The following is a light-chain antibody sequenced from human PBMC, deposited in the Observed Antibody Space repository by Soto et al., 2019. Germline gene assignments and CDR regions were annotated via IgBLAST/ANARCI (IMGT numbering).Light chain of an antibody. CDR1: QSVSSSY. V-gene: IGKV3-20*01. J-gene: IGKJ3*01. Sequence: EIVLTQSPGTLSLSPGERATLSCRASQSVSSSYLAWYQQKPGQAPRLLIYGASSRATGIPDRFSGSGSGTDFTLTISRLEPXXFAVYYCQQYGSSIFTFGPGTKVDIK. CDR3: QQYGSSIFT. CDR2: GAS.